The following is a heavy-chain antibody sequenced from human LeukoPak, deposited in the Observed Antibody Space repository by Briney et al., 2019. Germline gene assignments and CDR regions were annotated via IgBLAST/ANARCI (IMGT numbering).Heavy chain of an antibody. CDR3: AKEYCTTTNCLGD. Sequence: GGSLRLSCAASGFTFSSYSMHWVRQAPGKGLEWVAVISYDGSNKYYADSVKGRFTIHRDNHQNKLYLQMDSLRAEDTAVYYCAKEYCTTTNCLGDWGLGTMVSVPS. J-gene: IGHJ4*02. CDR2: ISYDGSNK. V-gene: IGHV3-30-3*01. D-gene: IGHD2-2*01. CDR1: GFTFSSYS.